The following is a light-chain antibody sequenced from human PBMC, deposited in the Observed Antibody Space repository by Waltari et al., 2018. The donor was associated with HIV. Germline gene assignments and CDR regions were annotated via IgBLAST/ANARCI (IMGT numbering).Light chain of an antibody. V-gene: IGKV3-20*01. CDR2: DAS. CDR3: QQYGTLYT. Sequence: EIVLTHSPGTLSLSPGERATLSCRASQRFSRSYLSWYQQKPGQAPRLRIYDASSRATGIPDRFGGSGSGTDFTLTISRLEPEDSAVYYCQQYGTLYTFGQGTKLEIK. J-gene: IGKJ2*01. CDR1: QRFSRSY.